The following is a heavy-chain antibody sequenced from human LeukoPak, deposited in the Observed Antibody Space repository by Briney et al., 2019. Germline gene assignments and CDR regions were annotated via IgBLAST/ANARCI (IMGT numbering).Heavy chain of an antibody. CDR1: GFTFSSYA. CDR2: ISGSGDRT. Sequence: GGSLRLSCAASGFTFSSYAMSWVRQAPGKGLEWVSGISGSGDRTFNADSMKGRFTISRDNSKNTLYLQMNSLRAEDTAVYYCAKGPFYDFWSGYAADYYFDYWGQGTLVTVSS. CDR3: AKGPFYDFWSGYAADYYFDY. D-gene: IGHD3-3*01. J-gene: IGHJ4*02. V-gene: IGHV3-23*01.